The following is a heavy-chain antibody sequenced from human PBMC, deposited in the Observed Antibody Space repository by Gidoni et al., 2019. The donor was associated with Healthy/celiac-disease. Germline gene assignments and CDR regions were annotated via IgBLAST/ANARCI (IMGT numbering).Heavy chain of an antibody. CDR3: AHSPNDYYVSSGYNDAFDI. CDR1: GSSTSTSGVG. CDR2: IYWDDDT. D-gene: IGHD3-22*01. J-gene: IGHJ3*02. V-gene: IGHV2-5*02. Sequence: QITLKESGRTREKPTQTLTLTCTVSGSSTSTSGVGVGWIRQPRGQARERLALIYWDDDTRYSPSLTSRLTLTKDTSKNQVVLTMTNMDPVDTATYYCAHSPNDYYVSSGYNDAFDIWGQGTLVTVSS.